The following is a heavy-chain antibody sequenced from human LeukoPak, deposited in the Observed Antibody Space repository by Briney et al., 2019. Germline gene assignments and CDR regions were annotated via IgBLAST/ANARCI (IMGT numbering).Heavy chain of an antibody. CDR3: ARDHNSSGYPFDY. V-gene: IGHV1-2*02. Sequence: ASVKVSCKASGYTFTGYYMHWVRQAPGQGLEWMGWINPNSGGTKYAQKFQGRVTMTRDTTISTAYMELSRLRSDEMAVYYCARDHNSSGYPFDYWGQGTLVTVSS. CDR1: GYTFTGYY. J-gene: IGHJ4*02. D-gene: IGHD3-22*01. CDR2: INPNSGGT.